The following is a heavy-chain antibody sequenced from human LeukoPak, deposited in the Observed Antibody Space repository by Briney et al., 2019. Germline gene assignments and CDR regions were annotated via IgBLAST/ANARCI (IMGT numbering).Heavy chain of an antibody. D-gene: IGHD3-16*01. CDR3: SRGVVSAWGNDY. Sequence: GGSLRLSRAASGFSFSNYYMHWVRQAPEKGLMWVSRIRGDGGDISFADSVQGRFTISRDNAKNTLYLQMNSLRAEDTAVYYCSRGVVSAWGNDYWGQGTLVTVSS. CDR1: GFSFSNYY. V-gene: IGHV3-74*01. J-gene: IGHJ4*02. CDR2: IRGDGGDI.